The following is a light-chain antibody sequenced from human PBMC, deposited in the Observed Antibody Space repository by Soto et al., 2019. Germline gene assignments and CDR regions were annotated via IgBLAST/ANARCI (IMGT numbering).Light chain of an antibody. CDR1: SSDVGTYNY. CDR3: SSYTSSSTRV. CDR2: GVS. V-gene: IGLV2-14*01. Sequence: QSALTQPASVSGSPGQSITISCTGTSSDVGTYNYVSWYQQHPGKAPKLMIYGVSNRPSGIPNRFSGSKSGNTASLTISGLQAEDEADYYCSSYTSSSTRVFGTGTKLTVL. J-gene: IGLJ1*01.